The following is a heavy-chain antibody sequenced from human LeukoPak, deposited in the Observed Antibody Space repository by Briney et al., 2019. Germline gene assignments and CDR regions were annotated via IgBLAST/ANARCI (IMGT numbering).Heavy chain of an antibody. J-gene: IGHJ4*02. D-gene: IGHD3-16*01. Sequence: ASVKVSCKASGYTFTSYSMHWVRQAPGQRLEWMGWINAGNGNTKFSQKFQGRVTITRDTSASTAYMELRSLRSDDTAVYYCARRGLDYWGQGTLVTVSS. CDR2: INAGNGNT. CDR3: ARRGLDY. CDR1: GYTFTSYS. V-gene: IGHV1-3*01.